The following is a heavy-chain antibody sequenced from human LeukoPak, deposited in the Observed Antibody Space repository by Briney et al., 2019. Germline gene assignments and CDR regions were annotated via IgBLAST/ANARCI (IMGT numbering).Heavy chain of an antibody. CDR3: ARGHEALGY. Sequence: GGSLRLSCAASGFAFSRSGMHWVRQAPGKGLEWVAVVWYDGSNKHYADSVKGRFTISRDNSKNTLYLQMNSLRAEDTAIYYCARGHEALGYWGQGTLVTVSS. CDR2: VWYDGSNK. D-gene: IGHD6-13*01. CDR1: GFAFSRSG. J-gene: IGHJ4*02. V-gene: IGHV3-33*01.